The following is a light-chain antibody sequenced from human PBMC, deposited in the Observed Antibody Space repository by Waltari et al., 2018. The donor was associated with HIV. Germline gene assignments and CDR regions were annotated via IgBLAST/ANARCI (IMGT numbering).Light chain of an antibody. J-gene: IGLJ2*01. CDR1: SSNIGSNY. V-gene: IGLV1-47*01. CDR3: AAWDDSLSGHVV. CDR2: RSN. Sequence: QSVLTQPPSASGTPGQRVTISCSGSSSNIGSNYVYWYQQLPGTAPKLLIYRSNHRPSGVPGRFSGSKSGTSASLAISGLRSEDEADYYCAAWDDSLSGHVVFGGGTKLTVL.